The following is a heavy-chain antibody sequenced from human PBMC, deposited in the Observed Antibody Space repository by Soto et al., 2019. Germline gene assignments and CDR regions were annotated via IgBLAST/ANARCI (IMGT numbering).Heavy chain of an antibody. V-gene: IGHV4-34*01. CDR3: ARGLRAYYDNSGYYYDTTTYFDY. CDR1: GGSFSDYY. CDR2: VNHSGST. J-gene: IGHJ4*01. Sequence: SETLSLTCAVYGGSFSDYYWSWIRQPPGNDLEWTGEVNHSGSTNYNPSLTSRVTISVDTSKNQFSLKLYSVTAADTAVYYCARGLRAYYDNSGYYYDTTTYFDYWGHGAMVTVYS. D-gene: IGHD3-22*01.